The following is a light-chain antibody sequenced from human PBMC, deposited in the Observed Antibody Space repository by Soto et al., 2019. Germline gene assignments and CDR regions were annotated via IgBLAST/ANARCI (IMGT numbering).Light chain of an antibody. CDR2: DAS. CDR3: QQYYTYST. Sequence: DIQLTQSPSTLSAAVGDSVTITCRASQNIRNLLAWYQQKPGKAPKPLIFDASTLKTGVPSRFGGSGSGAEFNFTITGLQPDDFATYFCQQYYTYSTFGQGTRWRL. CDR1: QNIRNL. V-gene: IGKV1-5*01. J-gene: IGKJ5*01.